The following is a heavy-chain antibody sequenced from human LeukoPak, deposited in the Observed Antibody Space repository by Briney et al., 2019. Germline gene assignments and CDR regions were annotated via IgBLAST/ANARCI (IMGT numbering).Heavy chain of an antibody. V-gene: IGHV3-23*01. CDR3: AKAMVATKAFDY. J-gene: IGHJ4*02. Sequence: GGSLRLSCAASGFTFSSYAMSWVRQAPGKGLEWVSAISGSGGSTYYADSVKGRFTISRDDSKNTLYLQMNSLRAEDTAVYYCAKAMVATKAFDYWGQGTLVTVSS. D-gene: IGHD5-12*01. CDR2: ISGSGGST. CDR1: GFTFSSYA.